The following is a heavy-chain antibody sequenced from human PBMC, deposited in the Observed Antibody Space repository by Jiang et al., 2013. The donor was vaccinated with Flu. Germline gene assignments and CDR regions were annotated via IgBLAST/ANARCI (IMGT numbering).Heavy chain of an antibody. CDR1: GFTFDDYA. D-gene: IGHD3-10*01. CDR2: ISWNSGSI. Sequence: QLVESGGGLVQPGRSLRLSCAASGFTFDDYAMHWVRQAPGKGLEWVSGISWNSGSIGYADSVKGRFTISRDNAKNSLYLQMNSLRAEDTALYYCAKDSLAFYGSGSPDYWGQGTLVTVSS. V-gene: IGHV3-9*01. J-gene: IGHJ4*02. CDR3: AKDSLAFYGSGSPDY.